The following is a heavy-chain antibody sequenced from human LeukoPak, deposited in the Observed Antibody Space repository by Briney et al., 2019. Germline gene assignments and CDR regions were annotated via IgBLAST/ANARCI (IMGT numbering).Heavy chain of an antibody. CDR1: GFTFSSYA. J-gene: IGHJ4*02. D-gene: IGHD3-22*01. CDR3: AKGDYYYDSSGVDY. CDR2: ISGSGGST. V-gene: IGHV3-23*01. Sequence: PGGSLRLSCAASGFTFSSYAMSWVRQAPGKGLEWVSAISGSGGSTYYADSVKGRFTISRDNSKNTLYLQMNSLRAEDTAVYYCAKGDYYYDSSGVDYWGQGNLVTVSS.